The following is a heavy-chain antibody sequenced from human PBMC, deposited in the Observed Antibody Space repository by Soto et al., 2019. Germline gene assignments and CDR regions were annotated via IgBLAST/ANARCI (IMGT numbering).Heavy chain of an antibody. J-gene: IGHJ6*02. Sequence: GGCLRLSXAASGFTFSDYYMSWIRQAPGKGPEWVSYISSSGSTIYYADSVKGRFTISRDNAKNSLYLQMNSLRAEDTAVYYCARSIAAAGPYYYYYGMDVWGQGTTVTVSS. CDR3: ARSIAAAGPYYYYYGMDV. CDR1: GFTFSDYY. V-gene: IGHV3-11*01. D-gene: IGHD6-13*01. CDR2: ISSSGSTI.